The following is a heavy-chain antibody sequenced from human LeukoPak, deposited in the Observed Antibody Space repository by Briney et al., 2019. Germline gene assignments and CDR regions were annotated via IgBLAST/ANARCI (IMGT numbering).Heavy chain of an antibody. Sequence: PSETLSLTCAVYGGSFSGYYWSWIRQPPGKGLEWIGETNHSGSTNYNPSLKSRVTISVDTSKNQFSLKLSSVTAADTAVYYCARGYCSGGSCYSWFDPWGQGTLVTVSS. CDR1: GGSFSGYY. CDR3: ARGYCSGGSCYSWFDP. D-gene: IGHD2-15*01. V-gene: IGHV4-34*01. J-gene: IGHJ5*02. CDR2: TNHSGST.